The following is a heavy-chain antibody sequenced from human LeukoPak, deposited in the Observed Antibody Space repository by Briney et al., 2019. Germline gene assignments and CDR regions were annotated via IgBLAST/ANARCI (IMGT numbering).Heavy chain of an antibody. CDR1: GASISSYY. V-gene: IGHV4-34*01. J-gene: IGHJ6*02. D-gene: IGHD3-16*01. CDR2: INHSGST. CDR3: ARDTHLDRFGYYYNGMDI. Sequence: SETLSLTCTVSGASISSYYWSWIRQPPGKGLEWIGEINHSGSTNYNPSLKSRVTISVDTSKNQFSLKLSSVTAADTAVYYCARDTHLDRFGYYYNGMDIWGQGTTVTVSS.